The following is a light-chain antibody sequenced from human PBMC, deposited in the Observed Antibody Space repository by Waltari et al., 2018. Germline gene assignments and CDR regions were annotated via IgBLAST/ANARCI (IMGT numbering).Light chain of an antibody. CDR1: QSISMY. J-gene: IGKJ2*01. CDR2: SAS. CDR3: HQTYSIPYT. Sequence: DIQMTPSPSSLSASVGDRVTITCRESQSISMYLNWYQQKPGKDPRLRIYSASRLQSGVPSRFSGSGSGTDFTLAITSLQPEDSATYCCHQTYSIPYTFGQGTKLEI. V-gene: IGKV1-39*01.